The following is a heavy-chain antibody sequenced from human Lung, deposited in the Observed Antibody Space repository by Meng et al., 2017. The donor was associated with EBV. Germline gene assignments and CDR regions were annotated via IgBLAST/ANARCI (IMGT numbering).Heavy chain of an antibody. CDR1: GGSISSNGYY. CDR3: ARRRGGSGRDC. D-gene: IGHD3-10*01. CDR2: IYHSGST. J-gene: IGHJ4*02. Sequence: QLQRQGPGPGSVKPSVTLSFTCTVSGGSISSNGYYWDWVRQPPGKGLEWIGAIYHSGSTSYNPSLQSRVTMFVDTSKNQFSLMLTSVTATDTAVYYCARRRGGSGRDCWGQGTLVTVSS. V-gene: IGHV4-39*01.